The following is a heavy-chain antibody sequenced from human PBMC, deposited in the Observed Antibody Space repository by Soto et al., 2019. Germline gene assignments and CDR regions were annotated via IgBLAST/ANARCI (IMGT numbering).Heavy chain of an antibody. CDR2: IYHSAYT. CDR3: ARASGDYGNYDLDS. CDR1: GGSISSGDYS. J-gene: IGHJ4*02. D-gene: IGHD4-17*01. Sequence: PSETLSLTCAVSGGSISSGDYSWSWIRQPPGKGLEFIGYIYHSAYTYYIPSLKSRVTISVDGSKNQFSLKLNSVTAADTAVYYCARASGDYGNYDLDSWGQGILVTVSS. V-gene: IGHV4-30-2*01.